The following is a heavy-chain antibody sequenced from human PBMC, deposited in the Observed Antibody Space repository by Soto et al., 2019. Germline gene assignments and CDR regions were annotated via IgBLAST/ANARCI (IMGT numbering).Heavy chain of an antibody. CDR1: GFVFSYYS. Sequence: PGGSLRLSCEASGFVFSYYSMNWVRQAPGKGLEWVAYINSVSGNIYYADSVKGRFSISRDNAKMSLYLQMTSLRDEDTAVYYCAKVNTDSSHYRMDVWDQGTTVTVSS. CDR3: AKVNTDSSHYRMDV. D-gene: IGHD4-4*01. CDR2: INSVSGNI. V-gene: IGHV3-48*02. J-gene: IGHJ6*02.